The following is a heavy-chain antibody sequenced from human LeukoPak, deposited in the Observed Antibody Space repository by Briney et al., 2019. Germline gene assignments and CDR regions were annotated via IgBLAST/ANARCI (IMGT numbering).Heavy chain of an antibody. J-gene: IGHJ4*02. Sequence: GGSLRLSCAVSGFTFSVHFLDWVRQAPGKGLEWVGRSRNKAKSYTTEYAASVKGRFTISRDDSKNSLYLQMNNLRTEDTAVYYCVRVGSVAGSDYLDYWGRGTLVTVSS. D-gene: IGHD6-19*01. CDR1: GFTFSVHF. V-gene: IGHV3-72*01. CDR3: VRVGSVAGSDYLDY. CDR2: SRNKAKSYTT.